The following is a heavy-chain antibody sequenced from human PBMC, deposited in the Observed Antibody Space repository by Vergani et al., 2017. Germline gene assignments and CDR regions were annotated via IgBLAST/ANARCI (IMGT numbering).Heavy chain of an antibody. CDR3: ARQIRLAGLYYFDY. CDR1: GGSISSSSYY. D-gene: IGHD3-3*02. CDR2: IYYSGST. J-gene: IGHJ4*02. Sequence: QLQLQESGPGLVKPSETLSLTCTVSGGSISSSSYYWGWIRQPPGKGLEWIGSIYYSGSTYYNPSLKSRVTISVDTSKNQFSLKLSSVTAADTAVYYCARQIRLAGLYYFDYWGQGTLVTVSS. V-gene: IGHV4-39*01.